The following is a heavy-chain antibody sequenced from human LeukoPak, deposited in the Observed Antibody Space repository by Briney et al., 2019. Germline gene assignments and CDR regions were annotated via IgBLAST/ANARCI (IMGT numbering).Heavy chain of an antibody. Sequence: GESLKISCKGSGYIFGNYWIGWVRQMPGKGLEWMAIIYPHDSDIRYSPSFQGQVTISVDKSNNTAYLQWSSLKASDTATYYCARQNVEYNSGKSYNHGFDSWGQGTLLTVSS. CDR3: ARQNVEYNSGKSYNHGFDS. CDR1: GYIFGNYW. D-gene: IGHD5-24*01. J-gene: IGHJ5*01. CDR2: IYPHDSDI. V-gene: IGHV5-51*01.